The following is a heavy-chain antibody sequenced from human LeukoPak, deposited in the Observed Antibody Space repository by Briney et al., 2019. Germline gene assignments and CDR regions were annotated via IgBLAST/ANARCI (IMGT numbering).Heavy chain of an antibody. CDR3: ARDHRRDGYTPGY. J-gene: IGHJ4*02. D-gene: IGHD5-24*01. V-gene: IGHV3-21*01. CDR1: GFTFSSYS. CDR2: ISSSSSYI. Sequence: GGSLRLSCAASGFTFSSYSMNWVRQAPGKGLEWVSSISSSSSYIYYADSVKGRFTISRDNAKNSLYLQMNSLRAEDTAVYYCARDHRRDGYTPGYWGQGTLVTVSS.